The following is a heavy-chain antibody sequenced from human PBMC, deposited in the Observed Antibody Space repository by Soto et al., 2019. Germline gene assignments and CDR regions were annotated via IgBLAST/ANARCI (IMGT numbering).Heavy chain of an antibody. V-gene: IGHV3-33*01. CDR1: GFTFSSYG. CDR2: IWCDGSNK. Sequence: QVQLVESGGGVVQPGRSLRLSCAASGFTFSSYGMHWVRQAPGKGLEWVAVIWCDGSNKYDADAVKVPFTISRDNSKKTVDLQMTSQRAEDRAVYYCSRDDHYYDSSGYSQDAFDIWGQGTMVTVSS. J-gene: IGHJ3*02. D-gene: IGHD3-22*01. CDR3: SRDDHYYDSSGYSQDAFDI.